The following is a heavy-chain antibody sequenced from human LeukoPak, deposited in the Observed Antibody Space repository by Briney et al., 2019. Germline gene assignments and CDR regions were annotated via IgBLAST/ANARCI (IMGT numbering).Heavy chain of an antibody. CDR3: ARFASLRFLEWLFVDC. CDR2: IKQDGSEK. D-gene: IGHD3-3*01. J-gene: IGHJ4*02. CDR1: GFTFSSYW. V-gene: IGHV3-7*01. Sequence: GGSLRLSCAASGFTFSSYWMSWVRQAPGKGLEWVANIKQDGSEKYYVDSVKGRFTISRDNAKNPLYLQMNSLRAEDTAVYYCARFASLRFLEWLFVDCWGQGTLVTVSS.